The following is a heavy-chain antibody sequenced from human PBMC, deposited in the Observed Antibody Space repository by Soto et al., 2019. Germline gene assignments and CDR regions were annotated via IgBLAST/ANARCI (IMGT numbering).Heavy chain of an antibody. CDR1: GGSIRSTNW. J-gene: IGHJ6*02. CDR2: VYHNGTS. V-gene: IGHV4-4*02. CDR3: ARDLDRYCSVTSCHAMDV. D-gene: IGHD2-15*01. Sequence: VHLQESGPGLVKPSGTVSLTCVVSGGSIRSTNWWAWVRQTPGKGLEWIGEVYHNGTSNYNPSLKGRATISVDTSKDQVSLRLNSVIAADTAVYYCARDLDRYCSVTSCHAMDVWGQGTPVTVSS.